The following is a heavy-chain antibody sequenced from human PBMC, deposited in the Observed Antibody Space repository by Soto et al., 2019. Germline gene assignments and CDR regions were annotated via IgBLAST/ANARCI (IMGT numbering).Heavy chain of an antibody. CDR2: IYRNGST. V-gene: IGHV4-30-2*01. J-gene: IGHJ4*02. D-gene: IGHD2-15*01. CDR1: GGSVSGCTYS. CDR3: GRGKTLYFFDV. Sequence: PSETLSLGCDFSGGSVSGCTYSWTWIRQPPGRVREWIGYIYRNGSTYYNPSLKSQVSISVDRSQTLFSMNLTSVTAADTAVYYCGRGKTLYFFDVWGQGHLVT.